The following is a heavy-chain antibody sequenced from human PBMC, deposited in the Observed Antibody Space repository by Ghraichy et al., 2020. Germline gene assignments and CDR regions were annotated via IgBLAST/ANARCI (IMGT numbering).Heavy chain of an antibody. CDR3: VRLLSSFDY. CDR1: GFTFSSYG. V-gene: IGHV3-30*03. D-gene: IGHD5-18*01. CDR2: ISYDGSNK. Sequence: GGSLRLSCAASGFTFSSYGMHWVRQAPGKGLEWVAVISYDGSNKYYADSVKGRFTISRDNSKNTLYLQMNSLRAEDTAVYYCVRLLSSFDYWGQGTLVTVSS. J-gene: IGHJ4*02.